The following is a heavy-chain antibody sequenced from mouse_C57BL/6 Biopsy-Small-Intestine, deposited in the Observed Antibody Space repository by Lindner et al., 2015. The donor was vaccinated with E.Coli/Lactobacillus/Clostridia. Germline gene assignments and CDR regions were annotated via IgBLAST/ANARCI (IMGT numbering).Heavy chain of an antibody. CDR1: GYAFSSSW. V-gene: IGHV1-82*01. CDR2: IYPGDGDT. Sequence: VQLQESGPELVKPGASVKISCKASGYAFSSSWMNWVKQRPGKGLEWIGRIYPGDGDTNYNGKFKGKATLTADKSSSTAYTQLSSLTSEDSAVYFCASLPFAYWGQGTLVTVSA. J-gene: IGHJ3*01. D-gene: IGHD2-10*01. CDR3: ASLPFAY.